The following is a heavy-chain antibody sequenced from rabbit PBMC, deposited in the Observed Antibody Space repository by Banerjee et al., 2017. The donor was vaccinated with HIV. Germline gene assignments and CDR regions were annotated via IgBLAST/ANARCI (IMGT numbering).Heavy chain of an antibody. D-gene: IGHD5-1*01. CDR2: INIPVGDT. V-gene: IGHV1S45*01. J-gene: IGHJ4*01. CDR3: ARESDGRGNWGL. Sequence: QEQLEESGGGLVKPEGSLTLTCKASGFIFSDNYEMCWVRQAPGKGLEWIACINIPVGDTYYATWAKGRFTISKTSSTTVTLQMTSLTAADTATYFCARESDGRGNWGLWGPGTLVTVS. CDR1: GFIFSDNYE.